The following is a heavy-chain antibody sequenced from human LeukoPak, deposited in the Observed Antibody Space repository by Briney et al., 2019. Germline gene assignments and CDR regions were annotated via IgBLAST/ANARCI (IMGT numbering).Heavy chain of an antibody. CDR1: GGSISSSSYY. CDR2: IYYSGST. CDR3: ARHDLVVTATILDY. V-gene: IGHV4-39*01. D-gene: IGHD2-21*02. Sequence: SETLSLTCTVSGGSISSSSYYWDWIRQPPGKGLEWIGSIYYSGSTYYNPSLKSRVTISVDTSKNQFSLKLGSVTAADTAVYYCARHDLVVTATILDYWGQGTLVTVSS. J-gene: IGHJ4*02.